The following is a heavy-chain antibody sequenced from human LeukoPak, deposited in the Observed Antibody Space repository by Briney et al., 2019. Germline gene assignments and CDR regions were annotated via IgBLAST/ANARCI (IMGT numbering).Heavy chain of an antibody. CDR1: GFTFDDYA. CDR2: ISWNSGSI. D-gene: IGHD1-14*01. V-gene: IGHV3-9*03. CDR3: AKDILGTGTGGIDY. J-gene: IGHJ4*02. Sequence: PGGSLRLSCAASGFTFDDYAMHWVRQAPGKGLEWVSGISWNSGSIGYADSVKGRFTISRDNAKNSLYLQMNSLRAEDMALYYCAKDILGTGTGGIDYWGQGTLVTVSS.